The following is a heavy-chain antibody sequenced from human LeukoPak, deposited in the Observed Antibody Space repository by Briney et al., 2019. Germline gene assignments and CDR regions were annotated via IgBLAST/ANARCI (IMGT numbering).Heavy chain of an antibody. D-gene: IGHD3-10*01. J-gene: IGHJ4*02. CDR1: GFTFSDYY. V-gene: IGHV3-11*04. Sequence: PGGSLRLSCAASGFTFSDYYMSWIRQAPGKGLEWISYISTSRTTTYHADSVKGRFTISRDDAKNSLYLQMNSLRADDTALYYCARVRGSYSVDYWGQGTLVTVSS. CDR2: ISTSRTTT. CDR3: ARVRGSYSVDY.